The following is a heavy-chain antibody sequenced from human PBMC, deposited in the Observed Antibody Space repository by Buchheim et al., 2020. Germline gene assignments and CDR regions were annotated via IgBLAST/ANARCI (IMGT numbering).Heavy chain of an antibody. J-gene: IGHJ1*01. CDR3: AKDFVVRYYDSSGKEYFQH. D-gene: IGHD3-22*01. Sequence: QVQLVESGGGVVQPGRSLRLSCAASGFTFSSYGMHWVRQAPGKGLEWVAVISYDGSNKYYADSVKGRFTISRDNSKNTLYLQMNSLRAEDTAVYYCAKDFVVRYYDSSGKEYFQHWGQGTL. CDR1: GFTFSSYG. V-gene: IGHV3-30*18. CDR2: ISYDGSNK.